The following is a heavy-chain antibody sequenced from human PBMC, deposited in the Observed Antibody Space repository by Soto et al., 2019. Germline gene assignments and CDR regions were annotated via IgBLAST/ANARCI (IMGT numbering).Heavy chain of an antibody. CDR1: GGSISSGDFY. V-gene: IGHV4-30-4*01. Sequence: QVQLQESGPRLVKPSQTLSLTCTVSGGSISSGDFYWSWIRQPPGKGLEWIGYIYYSGSTYYNPSLKSRVTISVDTSKNQFSLKLSSVTAADTAVYYCARDRGVAMTVDYWGQGTLVTVSS. CDR2: IYYSGST. D-gene: IGHD3-3*01. CDR3: ARDRGVAMTVDY. J-gene: IGHJ4*02.